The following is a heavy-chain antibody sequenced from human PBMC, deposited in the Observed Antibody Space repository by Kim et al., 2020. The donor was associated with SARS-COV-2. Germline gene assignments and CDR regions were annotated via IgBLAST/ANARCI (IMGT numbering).Heavy chain of an antibody. CDR1: GYTFISYG. CDR3: ARGDCSSSSYDYYYCLDV. D-gene: IGHD2-2*01. V-gene: IGHV1-18*01. CDR2: ISAYNGNT. J-gene: IGHJ6*02. Sequence: ASVKVSCKASGYTFISYGISWVRQAPGQGLEWMGWISAYNGNTKYAQKFQGRVTMTTDTFMSAAYMELRNLRSDDTAVFYCARGDCSSSSYDYYYCLDVWGPGTTVTVSS.